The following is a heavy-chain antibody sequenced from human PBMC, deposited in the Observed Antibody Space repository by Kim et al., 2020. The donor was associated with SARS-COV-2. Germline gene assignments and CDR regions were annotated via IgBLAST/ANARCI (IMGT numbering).Heavy chain of an antibody. CDR3: ASGGEQWLDSFDY. CDR2: IYYSGST. Sequence: SETLSLTCTVSGGSISSSSYYWGWIRQPPGKGLEWIGSIYYSGSTYYNPSLKSRVTISVDTSKNQFSLKLSSVTAADTAVYYCASGGEQWLDSFDYWGQGTLVTVSS. CDR1: GGSISSSSYY. V-gene: IGHV4-39*01. D-gene: IGHD6-19*01. J-gene: IGHJ4*02.